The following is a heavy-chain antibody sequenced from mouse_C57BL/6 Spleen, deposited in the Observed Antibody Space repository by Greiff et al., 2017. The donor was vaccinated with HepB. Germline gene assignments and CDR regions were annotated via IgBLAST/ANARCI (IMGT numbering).Heavy chain of an antibody. V-gene: IGHV1-26*01. CDR3: ARRPLYYDYDAWFAY. D-gene: IGHD2-4*01. CDR1: GYTFTDYY. Sequence: EVQLQQSGPELVKPGASVKISCKASGYTFTDYYMNWVKQSHGKSLEWIGDINPNNGGTSYNQKFKGKATLTVDKSSSTAYMELRSLTSEDSAVYYCARRPLYYDYDAWFAYWGQGTLVTVSA. CDR2: INPNNGGT. J-gene: IGHJ3*01.